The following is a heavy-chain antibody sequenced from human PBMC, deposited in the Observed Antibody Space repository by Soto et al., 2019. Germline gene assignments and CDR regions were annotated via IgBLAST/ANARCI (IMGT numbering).Heavy chain of an antibody. V-gene: IGHV5-10-1*01. CDR3: SVTVQYYYDMDV. CDR1: GYSFTSYW. J-gene: IGHJ6*02. CDR2: IDPSDSYT. D-gene: IGHD4-17*01. Sequence: GESLKISCKGSGYSFTSYWISWVRQMPGKGLEWMGRIDPSDSYTNYSPSFQGHVTISADKSISTAYLQWSSLKASDTAMYYCSVTVQYYYDMDVWGQGTTVTVSS.